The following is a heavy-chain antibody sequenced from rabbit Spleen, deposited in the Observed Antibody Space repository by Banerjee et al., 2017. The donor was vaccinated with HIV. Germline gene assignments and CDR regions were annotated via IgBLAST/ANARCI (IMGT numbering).Heavy chain of an antibody. CDR2: IDIGSSGFT. D-gene: IGHD8-1*01. V-gene: IGHV1S45*01. Sequence: EQLEESGGGLVKPEGSLTLTCTASGVSFSYSSYMCWVRQAPGKGLEWIACIDIGSSGFTYFATWAKGRFTISKTSSTTVTLQMTSLTVADTATYFCARDTGSSFSSYGMDLWGPGTLVTVS. J-gene: IGHJ6*01. CDR3: ARDTGSSFSSYGMDL. CDR1: GVSFSYSSY.